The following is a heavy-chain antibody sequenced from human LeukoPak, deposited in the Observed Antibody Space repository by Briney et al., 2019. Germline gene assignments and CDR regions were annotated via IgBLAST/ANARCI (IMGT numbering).Heavy chain of an antibody. V-gene: IGHV4-34*01. J-gene: IGHJ4*02. CDR2: INHSGST. D-gene: IGHD1-14*01. CDR1: GGSFSGYY. CDR3: ASAITWRYYFDY. Sequence: SEALSLTCAVYGGSFSGYYWSWIRQPPGKGLEWIGEINHSGSTNYNPSLKSRVTISVDTSKNQFSLKLSSVTAADTAVYYCASAITWRYYFDYWGQGTLVTVSS.